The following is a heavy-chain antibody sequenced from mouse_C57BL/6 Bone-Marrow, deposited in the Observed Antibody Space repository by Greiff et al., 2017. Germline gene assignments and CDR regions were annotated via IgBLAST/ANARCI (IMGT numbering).Heavy chain of an antibody. Sequence: EVQLQQSGPVLVKPGASVKMSCKASGYTFTDYYMNWVKQSHGKSLEWIGVINPYNGGTSYNQKFKGKATLTVDKSSRTAYMELNSLTSEDSAVYYCARYSYYDYDGKAMDYWGQGTSVTVSS. V-gene: IGHV1-19*01. CDR1: GYTFTDYY. D-gene: IGHD2-4*01. CDR3: ARYSYYDYDGKAMDY. J-gene: IGHJ4*01. CDR2: INPYNGGT.